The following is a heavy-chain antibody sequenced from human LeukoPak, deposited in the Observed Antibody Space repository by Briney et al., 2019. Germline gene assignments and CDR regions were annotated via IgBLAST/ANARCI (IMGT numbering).Heavy chain of an antibody. Sequence: PSETLSLTCIVSGDSFNRGGFYWSWIRQHPGKGLEWIGYIYYSGSTYYNPSLMSRVTISVDTSKNQFSLKLSSVTAADTAVYYCARDQHGDYDYYYGMDVWGQGTTVTVSS. V-gene: IGHV4-31*03. CDR3: ARDQHGDYDYYYGMDV. CDR2: IYYSGST. D-gene: IGHD4-17*01. CDR1: GDSFNRGGFY. J-gene: IGHJ6*02.